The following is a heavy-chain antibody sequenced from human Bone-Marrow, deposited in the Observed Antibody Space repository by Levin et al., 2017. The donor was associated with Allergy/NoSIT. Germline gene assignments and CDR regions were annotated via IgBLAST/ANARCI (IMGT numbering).Heavy chain of an antibody. V-gene: IGHV3-21*01. CDR3: ARDTAAASYDH. CDR1: GFSFSSLT. CDR2: ISGSSHYI. J-gene: IGHJ4*02. D-gene: IGHD3-10*01. Sequence: GGSLRLSCVASGFSFSSLTMNWVRQPPGKGLEWVSSISGSSHYIYYGDSVKGRFTISRDNAKDSLFLQMNSLGVEDTSVYYCARDTAAASYDHWGQGTLVSV.